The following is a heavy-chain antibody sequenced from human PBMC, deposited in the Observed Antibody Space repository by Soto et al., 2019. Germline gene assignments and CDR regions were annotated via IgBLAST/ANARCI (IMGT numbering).Heavy chain of an antibody. CDR3: ARYSREAVAGYTLDN. J-gene: IGHJ4*02. CDR2: VYNSGST. D-gene: IGHD6-13*01. Sequence: XAILSLTFTVSGGSISSNYWTWIRQPPGKGLEWIGYVYNSGSTNYNPSPKSRVTISEDTSKSQFSLKVNSMTAADTAVYYCARYSREAVAGYTLDNWGQGILVTVSS. CDR1: GGSISSNY. V-gene: IGHV4-59*01.